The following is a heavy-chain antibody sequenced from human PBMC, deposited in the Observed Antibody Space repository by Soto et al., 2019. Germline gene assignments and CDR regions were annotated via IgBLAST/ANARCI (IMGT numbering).Heavy chain of an antibody. V-gene: IGHV1-18*01. J-gene: IGHJ5*01. CDR3: ARVKGSGYHNWFGS. D-gene: IGHD3-22*01. Sequence: ASVKVSCKASGYTFTSYGISWVRQAPGQGLEWMGWISAYNGNTNYAQKLQGRVTMTTDTSTSTAYMELRSLRSDDTAVYYCARVKGSGYHNWFGSWGQGTLVTVSS. CDR2: ISAYNGNT. CDR1: GYTFTSYG.